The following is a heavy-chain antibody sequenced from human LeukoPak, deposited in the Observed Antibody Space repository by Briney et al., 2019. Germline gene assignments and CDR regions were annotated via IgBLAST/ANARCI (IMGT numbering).Heavy chain of an antibody. D-gene: IGHD6-25*01. CDR3: AKGGEAYFDN. J-gene: IGHJ4*02. Sequence: GGSLRFSCAASGFTFDDYTMHWVRQAPGKGLEWVSLISWDGGSTYYADSVKGRFTISRDNSKNSLYLQMNSLRTEDTALYYCAKGGEAYFDNWGQGTLVTVSS. V-gene: IGHV3-43*01. CDR1: GFTFDDYT. CDR2: ISWDGGST.